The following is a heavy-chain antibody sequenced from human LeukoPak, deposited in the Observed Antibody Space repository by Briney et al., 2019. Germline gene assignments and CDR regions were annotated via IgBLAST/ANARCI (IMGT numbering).Heavy chain of an antibody. V-gene: IGHV3-21*01. J-gene: IGHJ4*02. Sequence: GGSLRLSCAAAGLTFSSYSMNWVRQAPGKGLEWVSSISSSSSYIYYADSVKGRFTISRDNAKNSLYLQMNSLRAEDTAVYYCAKETVGARIFDYWGQGTLVTVSS. CDR3: AKETVGARIFDY. D-gene: IGHD1-26*01. CDR1: GLTFSSYS. CDR2: ISSSSSYI.